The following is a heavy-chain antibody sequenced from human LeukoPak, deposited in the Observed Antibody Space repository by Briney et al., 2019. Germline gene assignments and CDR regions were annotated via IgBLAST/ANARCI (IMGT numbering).Heavy chain of an antibody. CDR3: ARFNGGHYYDSSSYSPFGFDP. Sequence: GESLKISCQGSGYSFTSYWIGWVRQMHGKGLEWMGIIYPGDSDTRYSPSFQGQVTISADKSISTAYLQWSSLKASDTAMYYCARFNGGHYYDSSSYSPFGFDPWGQGTLVTVSS. D-gene: IGHD3-22*01. CDR1: GYSFTSYW. CDR2: IYPGDSDT. J-gene: IGHJ5*02. V-gene: IGHV5-51*01.